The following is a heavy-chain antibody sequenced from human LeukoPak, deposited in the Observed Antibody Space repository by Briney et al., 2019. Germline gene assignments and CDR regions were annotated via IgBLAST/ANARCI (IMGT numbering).Heavy chain of an antibody. CDR3: AKDHYDSSGHRIEY. J-gene: IGHJ4*02. V-gene: IGHV3-30*02. CDR1: GFTFSNYG. D-gene: IGHD3-22*01. Sequence: PGGSLRLSCAAPGFTFSNYGMHWVRQAPGNGLEWVAIIRFDGNNNFQADSVKGRFTISRDISKNTLYLQMSSLRPDDTAVYYCAKDHYDSSGHRIEYWGQGALVTVSS. CDR2: IRFDGNNN.